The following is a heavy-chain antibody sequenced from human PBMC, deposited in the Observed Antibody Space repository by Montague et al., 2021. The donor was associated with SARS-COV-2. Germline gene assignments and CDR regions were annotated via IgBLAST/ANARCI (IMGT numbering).Heavy chain of an antibody. CDR2: IYYSGST. D-gene: IGHD2-2*01. V-gene: IGHV4-39*01. CDR1: GGSISGGSYN. J-gene: IGHJ4*02. CDR3: ARHPLGNCSSTSCYVG. Sequence: SETLSLTCTVSGGSISGGSYNWSWMRQRPGKGLDWVVSIYYSGSTYYNPSLKSRVTISVDTSKNQFSLKLSSVTAADTAVYYCARHPLGNCSSTSCYVGWGQGTLVTVSS.